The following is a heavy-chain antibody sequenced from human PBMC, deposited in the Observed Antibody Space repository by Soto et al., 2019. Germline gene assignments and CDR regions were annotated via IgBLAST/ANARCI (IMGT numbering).Heavy chain of an antibody. CDR1: GGSFSGYY. CDR2: INHSGST. J-gene: IGHJ4*02. V-gene: IGHV4-34*01. D-gene: IGHD5-12*01. CDR3: ARGRSGYDFRPNFDY. Sequence: PSETLSLTCAVYGGSFSGYYWNWIRQPPGKGLEWIGEINHSGSTNYNPSFKSRVTISVDTSKKQLSLKLSSVNAADTVVYYCARGRSGYDFRPNFDYWGQGNMVT.